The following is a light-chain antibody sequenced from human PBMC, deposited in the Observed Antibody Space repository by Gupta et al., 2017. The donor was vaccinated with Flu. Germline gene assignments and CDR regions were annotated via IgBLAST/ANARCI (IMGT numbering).Light chain of an antibody. CDR3: MQGAHWPWA. CDR1: QGLVYSDGNTD. J-gene: IGKJ1*01. V-gene: IGKV2-30*01. Sequence: VTLGQPASISCRSSQGLVYSDGNTDLHWIQQRPGQSPRRLSYQVSYRDSGVPDRFSGSGSGTDFTLKISRVEAEDVGVYDCMQGAHWPWAFGQGTKLEIK. CDR2: QVS.